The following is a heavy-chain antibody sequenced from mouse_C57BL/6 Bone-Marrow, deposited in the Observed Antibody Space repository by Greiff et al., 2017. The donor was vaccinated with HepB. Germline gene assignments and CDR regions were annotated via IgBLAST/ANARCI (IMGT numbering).Heavy chain of an antibody. J-gene: IGHJ3*01. Sequence: EVQLQQSGPELVKPGASVKLPCKASGYTFTDYNMDWVKQSHGKSLEWIGDINPNNGGTIYNQKFKGKATLTVDKSSSTAYMELRSLTSEDTAVYYGARGDRQLRLRFAYWGQGTLVTVSA. CDR2: INPNNGGT. CDR1: GYTFTDYN. V-gene: IGHV1-18*01. CDR3: ARGDRQLRLRFAY. D-gene: IGHD3-2*02.